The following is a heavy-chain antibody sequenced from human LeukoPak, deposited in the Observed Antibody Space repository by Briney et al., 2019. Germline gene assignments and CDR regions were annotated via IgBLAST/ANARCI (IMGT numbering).Heavy chain of an antibody. CDR2: AYYRSKWYN. D-gene: IGHD2/OR15-2a*01. J-gene: IGHJ3*02. CDR1: GDSVSSNSAA. V-gene: IGHV6-1*01. CDR3: ARFYANYIDAFDI. Sequence: SQTLSLTCAISGDSVSSNSAAWNWLRQSPSRGLEWLGRAYYRSKWYNDYAVSVKSLITITPDTSKNQFSLQLNSVTPEDTAVYYCARFYANYIDAFDIWGQGTMVTVSS.